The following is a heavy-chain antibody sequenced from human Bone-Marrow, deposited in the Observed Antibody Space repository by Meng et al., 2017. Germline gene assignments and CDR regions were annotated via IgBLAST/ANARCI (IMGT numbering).Heavy chain of an antibody. V-gene: IGHV1-69*01. Sequence: QGHGVQSGADVKRPGSPVKVSCKASGGTFSSYAISWVRQAPGQGLEWMGGIIPIFGTANYAQKFQGRVTITADESTSTAHMELSSLRSEDTAVYYCASGEGYCSGGSCYSGDYWGQGTLVTVSS. CDR3: ASGEGYCSGGSCYSGDY. J-gene: IGHJ4*02. D-gene: IGHD2-15*01. CDR2: IIPIFGTA. CDR1: GGTFSSYA.